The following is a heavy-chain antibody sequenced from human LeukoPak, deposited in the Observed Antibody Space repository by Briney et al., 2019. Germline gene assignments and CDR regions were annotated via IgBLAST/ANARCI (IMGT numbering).Heavy chain of an antibody. CDR3: ARHRAVRGVRAPWYFDY. J-gene: IGHJ4*02. CDR2: IYPGDSDT. D-gene: IGHD3-10*01. V-gene: IGHV5-51*01. Sequence: GESLKISCKGSGYSFTSYWIGWVRQMPGKGLEWMGIIYPGDSDTRYGPSFQGQVTISADKSISTAYLQWSSLKASDTAMYYCARHRAVRGVRAPWYFDYWGQGTLVTVSS. CDR1: GYSFTSYW.